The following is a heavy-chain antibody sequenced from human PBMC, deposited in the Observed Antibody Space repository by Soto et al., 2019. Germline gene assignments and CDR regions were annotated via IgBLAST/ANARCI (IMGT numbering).Heavy chain of an antibody. Sequence: ASVKVSCKASGYTFTSYDINWVRQATGQGLEWMGWMNPNSGNTGYAQKFQGRVTMTRNTSISTAYMELSSLRAEDTAVYSCAGESIAARHYYYGMDVWGQVTTVTVSS. CDR2: MNPNSGNT. D-gene: IGHD6-6*01. J-gene: IGHJ6*02. V-gene: IGHV1-8*01. CDR3: AGESIAARHYYYGMDV. CDR1: GYTFTSYD.